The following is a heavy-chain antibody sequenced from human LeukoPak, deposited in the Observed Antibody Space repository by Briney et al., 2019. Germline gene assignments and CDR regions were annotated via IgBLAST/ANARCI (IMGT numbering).Heavy chain of an antibody. CDR2: ISYDGSNK. J-gene: IGHJ5*02. CDR3: ARDTESSVVVPAAGIDP. D-gene: IGHD2-2*01. CDR1: GFTFSSYA. V-gene: IGHV3-30-3*01. Sequence: GRSLRLSCAASGFTFSSYAMHWVRQAPGKGLEWVAVISYDGSNKYYADSVKGRFTISRDNSKNTLYLQMNSLRAEDTAVYYCARDTESSVVVPAAGIDPWGQGTLVTVSS.